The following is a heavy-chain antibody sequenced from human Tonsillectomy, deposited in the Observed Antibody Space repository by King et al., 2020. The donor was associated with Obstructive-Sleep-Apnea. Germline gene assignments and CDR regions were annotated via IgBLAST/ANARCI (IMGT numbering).Heavy chain of an antibody. CDR2: IRYDGSNK. D-gene: IGHD6-6*01. Sequence: VQLVESGGGVVQPGRSLRLSCAASGFTFSNYGMHWVRQAPGKGLEWVALIRYDGSNKDYADSVKGRFTISRDNSKNTLYLQMNSLRAEDTAVYYCAKDQDGSSYFFDYWGQGTLVTVSS. CDR3: AKDQDGSSYFFDY. V-gene: IGHV3-30*02. J-gene: IGHJ4*02. CDR1: GFTFSNYG.